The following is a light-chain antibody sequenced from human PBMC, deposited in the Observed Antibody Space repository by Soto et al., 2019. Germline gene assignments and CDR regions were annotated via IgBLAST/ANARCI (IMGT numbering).Light chain of an antibody. Sequence: DIVLTQSPVTLSLPPGDRATLSCRASETVSSYLLWYQQKPGQDPRLLIYDASERATGIPARFSGSGSETDFTLTISSLEPEDFGVYYCLHRMNWPLTFGQGTRLEIK. CDR1: ETVSSY. CDR3: LHRMNWPLT. J-gene: IGKJ5*01. V-gene: IGKV3-11*01. CDR2: DAS.